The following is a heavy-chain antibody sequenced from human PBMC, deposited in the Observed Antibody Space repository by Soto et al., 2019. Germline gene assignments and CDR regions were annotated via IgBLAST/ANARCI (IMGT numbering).Heavy chain of an antibody. J-gene: IGHJ4*02. D-gene: IGHD5-18*01. CDR2: IYYSGSA. V-gene: IGHV4-39*01. Sequence: QLQLQESGPGLVKPSETLSLTCTLSGGSISSSDYYWGWIRQPPGKGLEWIGNIYYSGSASYNPSLKSRVTISVDTSQNQVSLKLSSVTAADTAAYICVSGYPWVGFDYWGQGTLVTVSS. CDR3: VSGYPWVGFDY. CDR1: GGSISSSDYY.